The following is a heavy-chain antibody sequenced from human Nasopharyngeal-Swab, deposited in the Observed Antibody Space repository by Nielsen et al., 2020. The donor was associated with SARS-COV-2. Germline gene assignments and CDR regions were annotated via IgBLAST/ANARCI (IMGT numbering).Heavy chain of an antibody. CDR1: GGSFSGYY. V-gene: IGHV4-34*01. J-gene: IGHJ6*03. D-gene: IGHD2-15*01. Sequence: SETLSLTCAVYGGSFSGYYWSWIRQPPGKGLEWIGEINHSGSTNYNPSLKSRVTISVDTSKNQFSLKLSSVTAADTAVYYCARGPLPRYCSGGSCYSRYYYYMDVWGKGTTVTVPS. CDR3: ARGPLPRYCSGGSCYSRYYYYMDV. CDR2: INHSGST.